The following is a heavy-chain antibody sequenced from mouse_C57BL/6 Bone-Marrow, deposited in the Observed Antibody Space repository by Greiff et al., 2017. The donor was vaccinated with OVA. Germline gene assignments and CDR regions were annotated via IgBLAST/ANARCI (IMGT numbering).Heavy chain of an antibody. Sequence: QVQLQQSGAELARPGASVKLSCKASGYTFTSYGISWVKQRTGQGLEWIGEIYPRSGNTYYNVKFKGKATLTADKSSSTAYMELRSLTSEDSAVYFCARRGRWFDYWGQGTTLTVSS. CDR2: IYPRSGNT. D-gene: IGHD1-1*01. CDR1: GYTFTSYG. J-gene: IGHJ2*01. V-gene: IGHV1-81*01. CDR3: ARRGRWFDY.